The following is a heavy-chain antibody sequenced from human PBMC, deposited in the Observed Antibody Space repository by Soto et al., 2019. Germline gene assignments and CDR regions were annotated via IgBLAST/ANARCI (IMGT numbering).Heavy chain of an antibody. CDR3: PSSATLFTATGPPYYYYCMDF. Sequence: GGSLRLSCAASGFTFSSYSMNWVRQAPGKGLEWVSYISSSSSTIYYADSVKGRFTISRDNAKNSLYLQMNSLRDEDTAVYYCPSSATLFTATGPPYYYYCMDFWGPGTTVTVSS. V-gene: IGHV3-48*02. CDR1: GFTFSSYS. J-gene: IGHJ6*02. CDR2: ISSSSSTI. D-gene: IGHD2-15*01.